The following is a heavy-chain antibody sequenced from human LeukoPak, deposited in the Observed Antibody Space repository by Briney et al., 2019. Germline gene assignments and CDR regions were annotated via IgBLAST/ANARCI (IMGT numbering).Heavy chain of an antibody. V-gene: IGHV4-39*01. J-gene: IGHJ4*02. CDR1: GGSISRSNYY. Sequence: SETLSLTCSASGGSISRSNYYWAWIRQPPGKELEWIGSIYYSGSTSYNPSLKSRVTISVDTSKNQFSLKLGSVTAADTAVYYCARNASDSGTTYFDYWGQGTLVTVSS. D-gene: IGHD1-26*01. CDR3: ARNASDSGTTYFDY. CDR2: IYYSGST.